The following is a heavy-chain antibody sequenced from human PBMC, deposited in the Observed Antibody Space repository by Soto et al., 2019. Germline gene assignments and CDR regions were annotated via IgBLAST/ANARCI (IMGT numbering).Heavy chain of an antibody. J-gene: IGHJ4*02. CDR1: GYTSTSYY. V-gene: IGHV1-46*01. Sequence: ASVKVSCKASGYTSTSYYMHWVRQAPGQGLEWMGIINPSGGSTSYAQKFQGRVTMTRDTSTSTVYMELSSLRSEDTAVYYCARDDGWELLKGFVDYWGQGTLVTVYS. CDR2: INPSGGST. D-gene: IGHD1-26*01. CDR3: ARDDGWELLKGFVDY.